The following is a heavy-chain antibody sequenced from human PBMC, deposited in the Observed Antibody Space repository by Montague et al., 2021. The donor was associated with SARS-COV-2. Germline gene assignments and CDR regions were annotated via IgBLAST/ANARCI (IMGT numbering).Heavy chain of an antibody. Sequence: SETLSLTCTVSGGSISSSSYYWGWIRQPPGKGLEWIGSIYYSGSTYYNPSLKSRVTISVDTSKNQFSLKLSSVTAADTAVYYCARLYDSSSYYCGMDVWGQGTTVTVSS. V-gene: IGHV4-39*01. CDR3: ARLYDSSSYYCGMDV. D-gene: IGHD5/OR15-5a*01. CDR2: IYYSGST. J-gene: IGHJ6*02. CDR1: GGSISSSSYY.